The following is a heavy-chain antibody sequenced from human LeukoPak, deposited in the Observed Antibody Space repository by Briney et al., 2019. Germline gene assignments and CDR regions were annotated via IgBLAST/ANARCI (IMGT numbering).Heavy chain of an antibody. CDR3: AKDSGSGPTWWFDP. CDR2: IYSGGGT. J-gene: IGHJ5*02. D-gene: IGHD6-19*01. CDR1: GFTVSSDY. Sequence: GGSLRLSCAASGFTVSSDYMSWVRQAPGKGLEWVSVIYSGGGTYYADSVKGRFTISRDNSKNTLYLQMNSLRAEDTAVYYCAKDSGSGPTWWFDPWGQGTLVTVSS. V-gene: IGHV3-53*01.